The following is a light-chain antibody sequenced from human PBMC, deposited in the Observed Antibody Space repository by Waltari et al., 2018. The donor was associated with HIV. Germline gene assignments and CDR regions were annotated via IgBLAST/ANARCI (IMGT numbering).Light chain of an antibody. CDR2: GAS. Sequence: EVVMTQSPATLSVSPGERATLSCRASQSVSSNLAWYQQKPGQAPRLLIYGASTRATGIPARFSGSGSGTEFTLTISSLQSEDFAVYFCQQYNNWPPSTFGQGTKLEIK. V-gene: IGKV3-15*01. CDR3: QQYNNWPPST. CDR1: QSVSSN. J-gene: IGKJ2*02.